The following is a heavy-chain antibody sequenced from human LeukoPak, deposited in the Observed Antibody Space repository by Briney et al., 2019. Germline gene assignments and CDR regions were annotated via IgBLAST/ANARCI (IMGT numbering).Heavy chain of an antibody. CDR1: VYIFTDYY. CDR2: ISADKGNT. V-gene: IGHV1-18*04. CDR3: ARQGWFGEGAFDI. J-gene: IGHJ3*02. D-gene: IGHD3-10*01. Sequence: ASVKVSCKASVYIFTDYYMHCVRQAPEQGLECILWISADKGNTNYAQKLQGRVTMTTDTPTSTAYMELRSLRSDATAVYYCARQGWFGEGAFDIWGQGTMVPVSS.